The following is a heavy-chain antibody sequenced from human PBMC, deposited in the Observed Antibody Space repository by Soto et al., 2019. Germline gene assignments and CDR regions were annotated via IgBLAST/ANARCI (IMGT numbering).Heavy chain of an antibody. CDR2: IIPILGIA. CDR1: GGTFSSYT. V-gene: IGHV1-69*04. CDR3: ARDHSSGSNDAFDI. D-gene: IGHD6-19*01. J-gene: IGHJ3*02. Sequence: GASVKVSCKASGGTFSSYTISWVRQAPGQGLEWMGRIIPILGIANYAQKFQGRVTITADKSTSTAYMELSSLRSEDTAVYYCARDHSSGSNDAFDIWGQGTMVTVSS.